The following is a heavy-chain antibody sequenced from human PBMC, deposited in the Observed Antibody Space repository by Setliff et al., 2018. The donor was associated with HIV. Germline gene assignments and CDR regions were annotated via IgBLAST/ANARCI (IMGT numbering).Heavy chain of an antibody. Sequence: SETLSLTCTVSGGSITTTNYYWGWVRQSPGKGLEWIGVIYYRGSAYYNLSLQSRVTLSVDTSKNSFSLHLTAVTAADTAVYFCARARGPPLPVLDFWGPGTLVTVSS. CDR1: GGSITTTNYY. CDR2: IYYRGSA. J-gene: IGHJ4*02. D-gene: IGHD3-10*01. CDR3: ARARGPPLPVLDF. V-gene: IGHV4-39*07.